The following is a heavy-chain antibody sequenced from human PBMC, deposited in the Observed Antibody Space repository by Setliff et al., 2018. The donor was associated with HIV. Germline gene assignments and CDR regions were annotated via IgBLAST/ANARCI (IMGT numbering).Heavy chain of an antibody. CDR3: VRDPPPLRPTYNEVDQNDY. CDR2: IVPIDGRP. V-gene: IGHV1-69*05. J-gene: IGHJ4*02. Sequence: KVSCKAFGGTFSSYGIVWFRQAPGQGLEWMGGIVPIDGRPSYAQKFQDRFTISRDDSKSIAYLQMNSLKTEDTAVYYCVRDPPPLRPTYNEVDQNDYWGQGTLVTVSS. CDR1: GGTFSSYG. D-gene: IGHD1-20*01.